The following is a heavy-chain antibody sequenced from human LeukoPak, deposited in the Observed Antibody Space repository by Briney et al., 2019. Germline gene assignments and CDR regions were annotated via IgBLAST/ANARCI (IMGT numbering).Heavy chain of an antibody. CDR3: AKESGSRSYGAYFPH. Sequence: PGRSLRLSCAASGFTFSSYGMHWVRQAPGKGLEWVAVIWYDGSNKYYADSVKGRFIISRDNSKNTLYLQMNSLRAEDTAVYYCAKESGSRSYGAYFPHWGQGTLVTVSS. CDR2: IWYDGSNK. V-gene: IGHV3-33*06. J-gene: IGHJ1*01. D-gene: IGHD6-13*01. CDR1: GFTFSSYG.